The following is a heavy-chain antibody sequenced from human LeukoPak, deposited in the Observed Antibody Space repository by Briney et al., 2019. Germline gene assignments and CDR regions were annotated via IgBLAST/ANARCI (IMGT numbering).Heavy chain of an antibody. V-gene: IGHV3-33*05. D-gene: IGHD3-3*01. CDR2: ISYDGSNK. CDR3: AKGFDFWSGYYFYY. CDR1: GFTFSSYG. J-gene: IGHJ4*02. Sequence: GGSLRLSCAASGFTFSSYGMHWVRQAPGKGLEWVAVISYDGSNKYYADSVKGRFTISRDNSKNTLYLQMNSLRAEDTAVYYCAKGFDFWSGYYFYYWGQGTLVTVSS.